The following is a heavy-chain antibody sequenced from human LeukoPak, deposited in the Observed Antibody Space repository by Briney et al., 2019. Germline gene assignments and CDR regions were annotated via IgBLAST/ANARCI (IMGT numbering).Heavy chain of an antibody. D-gene: IGHD6-13*01. J-gene: IGHJ4*02. Sequence: GGSLRLSCAASGFTFSSYAMHWVRQAPGKGLEWVAVISYDGSNKYYADSVKGRFTISRDNSKNTLYLQMISLRAEDTAVYYCARVDPAAGPFDYWGQGTLVTVSS. CDR3: ARVDPAAGPFDY. CDR2: ISYDGSNK. CDR1: GFTFSSYA. V-gene: IGHV3-30-3*01.